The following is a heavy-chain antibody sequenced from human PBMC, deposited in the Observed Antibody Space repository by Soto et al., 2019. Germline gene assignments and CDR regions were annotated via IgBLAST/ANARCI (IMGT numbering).Heavy chain of an antibody. Sequence: GGYLRLSCAASGLTFSSYAMSWVREAPGKGLEWVSAISGSGGSTYYADSVKGRFTISRDNSKNTLYRQMNSLRAEDTAVYYCAKVISTTVVTVSYYYYGMDVWGQGTTVTVSS. V-gene: IGHV3-23*01. J-gene: IGHJ6*02. CDR3: AKVISTTVVTVSYYYYGMDV. CDR1: GLTFSSYA. CDR2: ISGSGGST. D-gene: IGHD4-17*01.